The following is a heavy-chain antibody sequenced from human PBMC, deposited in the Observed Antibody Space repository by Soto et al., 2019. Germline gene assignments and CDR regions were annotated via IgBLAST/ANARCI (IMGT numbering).Heavy chain of an antibody. CDR2: IYHIGRT. V-gene: IGHV4-30-4*01. CDR1: GVSINSDDYY. D-gene: IGHD6-6*01. Sequence: QVQLQESGPGLVKPSQTLSLICTVSGVSINSDDYYWTWIRQPPGEGLEWIGYIYHIGRTLYNPSLMSRITISMDTSKNQFSLKVNSLTAADTAVYYCARDRSNSPDYFTDWGQGTLVTVSS. J-gene: IGHJ4*02. CDR3: ARDRSNSPDYFTD.